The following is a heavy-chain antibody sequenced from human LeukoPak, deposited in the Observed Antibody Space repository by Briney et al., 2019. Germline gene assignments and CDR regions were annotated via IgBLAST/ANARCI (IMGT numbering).Heavy chain of an antibody. CDR2: IYYSGNT. Sequence: SETLSLTCTVSGGSISSSSYYWGWIRQPPGKGLEWIGGIYYSGNTHYNPSLESRLTISVDTSKNQFSLRLSSVTAADTALYYCATLLYYYDSSGPYYFDFWGQGTLVTVSS. CDR3: ATLLYYYDSSGPYYFDF. CDR1: GGSISSSSYY. J-gene: IGHJ4*02. D-gene: IGHD3-22*01. V-gene: IGHV4-39*07.